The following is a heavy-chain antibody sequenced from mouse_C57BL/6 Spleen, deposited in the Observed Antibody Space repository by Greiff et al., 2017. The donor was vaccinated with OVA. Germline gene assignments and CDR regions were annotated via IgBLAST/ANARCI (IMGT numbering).Heavy chain of an antibody. CDR2: ISYSGST. J-gene: IGHJ2*01. CDR1: GYSITSGYD. CDR3: AREGGNYGYFDY. D-gene: IGHD2-1*01. V-gene: IGHV3-1*01. Sequence: DVKLQESGPGMVKPSQSLSLTCTVTGYSITSGYDWHWIRHFPGNKLEWMGYISYSGSTNYNPSLKSRISITHDTSKNHFFLKLNSVTTEDTATYYCAREGGNYGYFDYWGQGTTLTVSS.